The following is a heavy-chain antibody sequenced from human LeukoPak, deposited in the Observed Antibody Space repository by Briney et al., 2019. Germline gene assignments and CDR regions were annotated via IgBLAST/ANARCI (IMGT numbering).Heavy chain of an antibody. D-gene: IGHD3-9*01. CDR1: GGTFSSYA. Sequence: ASVKVSCKASGGTFSSYAISWVRQAPGQGLEWMGWINPNSGDTSYAQKFQGRVTMTSDTSISTTYMELSRLTSDDTAVYYCARGQTNDILTAFYWGQGTLVTVSS. J-gene: IGHJ4*02. CDR2: INPNSGDT. CDR3: ARGQTNDILTAFY. V-gene: IGHV1-2*02.